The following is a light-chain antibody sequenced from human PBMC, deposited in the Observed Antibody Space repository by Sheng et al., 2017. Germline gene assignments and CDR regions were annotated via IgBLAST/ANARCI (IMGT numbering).Light chain of an antibody. V-gene: IGKV3-15*01. CDR3: QQYNNWPMYT. Sequence: ETVMTQSPATLSVSLGERATLSCRASQSVRSNLAWYQQKPGQAPRLLIHGASTRATGIPARFSGSGSGTEFTLTISSLQSEDFAVYYCQQYNNWPMYTFGQGTKLEIK. CDR2: GAS. J-gene: IGKJ2*01. CDR1: QSVRSN.